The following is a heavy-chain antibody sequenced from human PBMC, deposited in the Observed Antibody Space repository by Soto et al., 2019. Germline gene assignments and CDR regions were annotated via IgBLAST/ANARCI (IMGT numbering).Heavy chain of an antibody. CDR3: ARGFGSGWYRRWFDP. Sequence: GASVKVSCKASGGTFSSYAISWVRQAPGQGLEWMGGIIPIFGTANYAQKFQGRATITADKSTSTAYMGLSSLRSEDTAVYYCARGFGSGWYRRWFDPWGQGTLVTVSS. V-gene: IGHV1-69*06. CDR2: IIPIFGTA. D-gene: IGHD6-19*01. CDR1: GGTFSSYA. J-gene: IGHJ5*02.